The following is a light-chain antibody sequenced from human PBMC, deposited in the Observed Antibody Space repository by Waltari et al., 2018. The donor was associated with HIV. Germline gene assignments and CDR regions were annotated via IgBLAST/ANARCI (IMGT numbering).Light chain of an antibody. Sequence: QSVLTQPPSASGTPGQRVTISCSGSSTNIGSNYVYWYQQLPGTARKLLIYRNNQRPAAVPGRSSGSKSGSSSSLAGSGRRAGDGEDCYCAGWGEMRGGRVFGG. V-gene: IGLV1-47*01. J-gene: IGLJ3*02. CDR2: RNN. CDR3: AGWGEMRGGRV. CDR1: STNIGSNY.